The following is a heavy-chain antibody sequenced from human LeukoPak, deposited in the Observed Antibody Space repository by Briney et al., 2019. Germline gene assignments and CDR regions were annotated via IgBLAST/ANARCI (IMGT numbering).Heavy chain of an antibody. Sequence: GGSLRLSCAAFGFTFSSHGMSWVRQTPGKGLEWVSSISTSGDGTVYADSVKGRVTIPRDNSKNTLYLQMNSLRAEDTAVYSCAKNLLGSGAYSWYFDLWGRGTLVTVSS. CDR3: AKNLLGSGAYSWYFDL. D-gene: IGHD1-26*01. V-gene: IGHV3-23*01. J-gene: IGHJ2*01. CDR2: ISTSGDGT. CDR1: GFTFSSHG.